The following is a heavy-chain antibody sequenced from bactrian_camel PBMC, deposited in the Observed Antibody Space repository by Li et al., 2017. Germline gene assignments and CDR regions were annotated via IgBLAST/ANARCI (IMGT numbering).Heavy chain of an antibody. D-gene: IGHD6*01. CDR3: AADRFKLQLARAYNY. V-gene: IGHV3S31*01. CDR1: GFPLDRCG. J-gene: IGHJ4*01. Sequence: DVQLVESGGGSVQPGGSLRLACEVSGFPLDRCGVGWFRQGPGQEREWVASIYRPGGSTFDADSVKGRFTISHDNANTILSLQMNSLKPEDKAVYFCAADRFKLQLARAYNYWGQGTQVTVS. CDR2: IYRPGGST.